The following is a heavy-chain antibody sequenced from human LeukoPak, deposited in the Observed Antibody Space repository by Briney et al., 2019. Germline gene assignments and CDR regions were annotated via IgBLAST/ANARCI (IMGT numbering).Heavy chain of an antibody. CDR2: IIPIFGTA. D-gene: IGHD3-10*01. Sequence: SVKVSCKASGGTFSSYAISWVRQAPGQGLEWMGGIIPIFGTANYAQKFQGRVTITADESTSTAYMELSSLRSEDTAVYYSAIILTMVDFDYWGQGTLVTVSS. J-gene: IGHJ4*02. CDR3: AIILTMVDFDY. CDR1: GGTFSSYA. V-gene: IGHV1-69*13.